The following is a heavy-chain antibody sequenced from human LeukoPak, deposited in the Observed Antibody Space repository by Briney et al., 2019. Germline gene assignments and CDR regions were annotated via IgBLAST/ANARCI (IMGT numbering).Heavy chain of an antibody. V-gene: IGHV3-74*01. Sequence: GGSLRLSCAASGFTFSSYWMHWVRQAPGKGLVWVSRINSDGSSTSYADSVKGRFTISRDNAKNTLYPQMNSLRAEDTAVYYCARESSVGAHKAFDYWGQGTLVTVSS. CDR3: ARESSVGAHKAFDY. CDR2: INSDGSST. D-gene: IGHD1-26*01. CDR1: GFTFSSYW. J-gene: IGHJ4*02.